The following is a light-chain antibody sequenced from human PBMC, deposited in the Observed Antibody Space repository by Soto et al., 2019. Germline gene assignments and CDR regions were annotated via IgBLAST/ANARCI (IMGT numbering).Light chain of an antibody. CDR3: EQYANSPPS. CDR1: QSVSNTY. Sequence: EIVLTQSPGTLSLSPGERATLSCRASQSVSNTYLAWYQQKPGQAPRLLIYGASSRATGIPDRFSGSGSGTDFTLTISSLEPEDFSVYYCEQYANSPPSFGQGTRLE. J-gene: IGKJ5*01. CDR2: GAS. V-gene: IGKV3-20*01.